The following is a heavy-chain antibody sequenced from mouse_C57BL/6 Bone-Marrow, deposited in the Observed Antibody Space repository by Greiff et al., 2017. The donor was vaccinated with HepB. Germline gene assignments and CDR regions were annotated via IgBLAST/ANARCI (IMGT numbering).Heavy chain of an antibody. CDR3: ARRLAGAAWFAY. V-gene: IGHV2-2*01. Sequence: QVQLQQSGPGLVQPSQSLSITCTVSGFSLTSYGVHWVRQSPGKGLEWLGVIWSGGSTDYNAAFISRLSISKDNSKSQVFFKMNSLQADDTAIYYCARRLAGAAWFAYWGQGTLVTVSA. CDR1: GFSLTSYG. D-gene: IGHD4-1*01. CDR2: IWSGGST. J-gene: IGHJ3*01.